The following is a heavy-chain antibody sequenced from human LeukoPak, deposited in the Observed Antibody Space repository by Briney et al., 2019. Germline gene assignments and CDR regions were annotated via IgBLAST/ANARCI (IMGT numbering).Heavy chain of an antibody. Sequence: GGSLRLSCAASGFTVSSNYMSWVRQAPGKGLEWVSVIYSGGSTYYADSVKGRFTISRDNSKNTLYLQMNSLRAEDTAVYYCATLVVVVPAAIAFDYWGXGTLVTVSS. V-gene: IGHV3-66*01. J-gene: IGHJ4*02. CDR1: GFTVSSNY. CDR3: ATLVVVVPAAIAFDY. CDR2: IYSGGST. D-gene: IGHD2-2*01.